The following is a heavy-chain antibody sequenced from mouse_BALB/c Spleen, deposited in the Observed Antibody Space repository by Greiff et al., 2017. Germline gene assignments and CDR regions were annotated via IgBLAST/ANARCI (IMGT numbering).Heavy chain of an antibody. D-gene: IGHD1-1*01. CDR1: GYTFTDYA. CDR2: ISTYYGDA. CDR3: ERGVRCWDFDV. Sequence: VQLLESGAELVRPGVSVKISCKGSGYTFTDYAMHWVKQSHAKSLEWIGVISTYYGDASYNQKFKSKATLTVDNSSSTAYMELRSLTSEDSAVYYCERGVRCWDFDVWGAGTTVTVSS. V-gene: IGHV1S137*01. J-gene: IGHJ1*01.